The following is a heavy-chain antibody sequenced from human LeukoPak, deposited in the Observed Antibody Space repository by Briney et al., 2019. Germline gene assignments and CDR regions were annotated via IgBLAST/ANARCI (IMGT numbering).Heavy chain of an antibody. CDR3: AKDEAPAAGSWNYYYGMDV. D-gene: IGHD6-13*01. CDR2: IGGSGGST. V-gene: IGHV3-23*01. Sequence: GGSLRLSCVASGFTFSSYDMSWVRQAPGKGLDWVSTIGGSGGSTVYADSVEGRFTVSRDDFKITLYRQMNSWRVEDTAVYYCAKDEAPAAGSWNYYYGMDVGGEGTTVSV. CDR1: GFTFSSYD. J-gene: IGHJ6*02.